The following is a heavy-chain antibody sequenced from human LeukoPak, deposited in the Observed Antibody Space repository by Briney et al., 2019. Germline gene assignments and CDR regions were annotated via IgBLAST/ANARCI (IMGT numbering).Heavy chain of an antibody. D-gene: IGHD5-12*01. CDR3: ARGGYDYYFDY. J-gene: IGHJ4*02. CDR1: GYTLIGSY. V-gene: IGHV1-2*02. Sequence: ASVKASCRASGYTLIGSYMHWLRQAPGQGLEWMGWINPNSGGTSYPQRFQGRVTMTRDTSITTAYMELTSLRSDDTAVYYCARGGYDYYFDYWGQGTLVTVSS. CDR2: INPNSGGT.